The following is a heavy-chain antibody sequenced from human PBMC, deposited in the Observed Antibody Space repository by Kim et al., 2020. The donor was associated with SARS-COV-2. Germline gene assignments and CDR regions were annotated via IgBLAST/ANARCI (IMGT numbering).Heavy chain of an antibody. Sequence: KRRVTISVDTSKTQFSLKLSSVTAADTAVYYCARHYYDILTGYYPYYFDYWGQGTLVTVSS. V-gene: IGHV4-61*07. D-gene: IGHD3-9*01. J-gene: IGHJ4*02. CDR3: ARHYYDILTGYYPYYFDY.